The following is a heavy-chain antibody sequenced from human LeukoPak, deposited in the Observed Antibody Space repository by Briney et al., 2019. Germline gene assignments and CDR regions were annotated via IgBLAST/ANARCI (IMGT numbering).Heavy chain of an antibody. Sequence: GGSLRLSCEASGFTFSNYGMNWVRQAPGKGLEWVSYIRPNDGTTHYADSVKGRFTISRDNSKNTLYLQMNSLRAEDTAVYYCARVGRGYCGSTSCYGGFDYWGQGTLVTVSS. CDR2: IRPNDGTT. CDR1: GFTFSNYG. D-gene: IGHD2-2*01. CDR3: ARVGRGYCGSTSCYGGFDY. V-gene: IGHV3-48*01. J-gene: IGHJ4*02.